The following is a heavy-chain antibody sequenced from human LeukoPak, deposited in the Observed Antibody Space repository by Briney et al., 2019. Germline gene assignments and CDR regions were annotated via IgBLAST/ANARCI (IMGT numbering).Heavy chain of an antibody. Sequence: GGSLRLSCAASGFSFSDYCMNWVRQAPGKGLEWVSSISNSGSSSNSNIYYSDSLKGRFTISRDNAKNSLYLQINSLRVEDTAVYYCARGSSGWTGFDYFDYWSQGALVTVSS. CDR2: ISNSGSSSNSNI. V-gene: IGHV3-21*01. D-gene: IGHD6-19*01. CDR3: ARGSSGWTGFDYFDY. CDR1: GFSFSDYC. J-gene: IGHJ4*02.